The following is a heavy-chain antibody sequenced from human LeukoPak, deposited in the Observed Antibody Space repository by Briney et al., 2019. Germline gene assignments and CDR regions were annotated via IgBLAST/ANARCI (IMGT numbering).Heavy chain of an antibody. CDR2: IYSGGST. CDR1: GFTVSSNY. J-gene: IGHJ3*02. V-gene: IGHV3-53*05. D-gene: IGHD2-15*01. Sequence: PGGSLRLSCAASGFTVSSNYMSWVRQAPGKGLEWVSVIYSGGSTYYADSVKGRFTISRDNSKNTLYLQMNRLRAEDTAVYYCARGAGVGYCSGGSCPLGDAFDIWGQGTMVTVSS. CDR3: ARGAGVGYCSGGSCPLGDAFDI.